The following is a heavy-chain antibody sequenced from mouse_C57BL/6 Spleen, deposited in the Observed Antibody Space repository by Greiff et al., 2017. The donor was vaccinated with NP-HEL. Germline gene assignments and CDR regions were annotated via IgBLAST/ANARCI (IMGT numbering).Heavy chain of an antibody. CDR1: GYTFTSYT. D-gene: IGHD1-1*01. J-gene: IGHJ2*01. V-gene: IGHV1-4*01. CDR3: ARNYGSSDYFDY. CDR2: LNPSSGYT. Sequence: QVQLQQSGAELARPGASVKMSCKASGYTFTSYTMHWVKQRPGQGLEWIGYLNPSSGYTKYNQKFKDKATLTADKSSSTAYMQLSSLTSEDSAVYYCARNYGSSDYFDYWGQGTTLTVSS.